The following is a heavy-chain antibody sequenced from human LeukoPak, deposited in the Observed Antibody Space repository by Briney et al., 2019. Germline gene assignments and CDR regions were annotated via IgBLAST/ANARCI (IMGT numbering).Heavy chain of an antibody. CDR1: GFTFSSYA. V-gene: IGHV3-30*04. CDR2: KSYDGSNK. Sequence: GGSLRLSCAASGFTFSSYALHWVRQAPGKGLEWVAVKSYDGSNKYYTDSVKGRFTISRDNSKNTLYLQMNSLRADDTAVYYCARGDGGPQNWFDPWGQGTLVTVSS. CDR3: ARGDGGPQNWFDP. D-gene: IGHD4-23*01. J-gene: IGHJ5*02.